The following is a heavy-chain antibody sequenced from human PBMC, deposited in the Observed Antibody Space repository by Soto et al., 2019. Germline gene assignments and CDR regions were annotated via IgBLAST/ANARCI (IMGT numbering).Heavy chain of an antibody. CDR2: ISAYNGNT. V-gene: IGHV1-18*01. CDR3: ARDRTPYYYDSSGYSNWFDP. CDR1: GYTFTSNG. D-gene: IGHD3-22*01. J-gene: IGHJ5*02. Sequence: ASVKVSCKASGYTFTSNGISWVRQAPGQGLEWMGWISAYNGNTNYAQKLQGRVTMTTDTSTSTAYMELRSLRSDDTAVYYCARDRTPYYYDSSGYSNWFDPWGQGTLVTVSS.